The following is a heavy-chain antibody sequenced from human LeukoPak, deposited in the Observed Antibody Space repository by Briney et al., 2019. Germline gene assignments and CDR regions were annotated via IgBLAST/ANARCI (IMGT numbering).Heavy chain of an antibody. CDR3: ARDDSPVTTWLDY. J-gene: IGHJ4*02. CDR1: GFILSDHG. D-gene: IGHD4-17*01. V-gene: IGHV3-30*03. Sequence: PRGSRRPSSAAAGFILSDHGMHWVRHAQGKLLEWDAVILHDESQTKYGDSVRGRFSISRDNSKNTLYLQINSLRAEDTAVYYCARDDSPVTTWLDYWGQGTLVTVSS. CDR2: ILHDESQT.